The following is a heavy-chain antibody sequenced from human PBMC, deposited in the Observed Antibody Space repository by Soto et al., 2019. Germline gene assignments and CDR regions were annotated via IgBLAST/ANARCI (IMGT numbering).Heavy chain of an antibody. CDR3: ASDKMATGVLGY. Sequence: ASVKVSCKASGYTFTSYGISWVRQAPGQGLEWMGWIGAYNGNTNYAQKLQGRVTMTTDTSTSTAYMELRSLRSDDTAVYYCASDKMATGVLGYWGQGTLVTVSS. J-gene: IGHJ4*02. D-gene: IGHD5-12*01. V-gene: IGHV1-18*01. CDR2: IGAYNGNT. CDR1: GYTFTSYG.